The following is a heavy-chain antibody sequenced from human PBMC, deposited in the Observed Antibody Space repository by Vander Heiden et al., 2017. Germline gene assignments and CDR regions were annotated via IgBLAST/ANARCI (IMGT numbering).Heavy chain of an antibody. CDR3: AGGRPYYFDY. Sequence: QVQLQESGPGLVKPSQTLSLTCTVSGGSTSTGGYYWRWIRQHPGKGLEWIGYIYYSGSTYYNPSLKSRVTISVDTSKNQFSLKLSSVTAADTAVYYCAGGRPYYFDYWGQGTLVTVSS. D-gene: IGHD3-16*01. V-gene: IGHV4-31*03. CDR1: GGSTSTGGYY. CDR2: IYYSGST. J-gene: IGHJ4*02.